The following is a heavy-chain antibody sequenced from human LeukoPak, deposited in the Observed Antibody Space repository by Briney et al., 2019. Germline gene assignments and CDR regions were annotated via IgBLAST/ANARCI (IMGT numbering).Heavy chain of an antibody. V-gene: IGHV3-23*01. J-gene: IGHJ4*02. Sequence: GGSLRLSCAASGFTFSSYAMSWVRQAPGKGLEWVSTISGSGVSTFYADSVKGRFTISRDNSKNTLYLHMNSLRAEDTAVYYCAKVLSVGSTGWYWGDFDYWGQGALVTVSS. CDR2: ISGSGVST. CDR1: GFTFSSYA. CDR3: AKVLSVGSTGWYWGDFDY. D-gene: IGHD6-19*01.